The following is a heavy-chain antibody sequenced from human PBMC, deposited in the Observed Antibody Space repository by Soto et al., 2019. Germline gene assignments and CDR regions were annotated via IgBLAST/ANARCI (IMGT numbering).Heavy chain of an antibody. CDR1: SGSISSYY. Sequence: QVQLLQPGPRLVKPSETLSLTCTVASGSISSYYWSWLRQPPGKGLEGIGYAYYSGTTNYNSSLKSPVTISIDTSQNQFSLTLNSVTDADTAVYYCARTPFYYFGLATHLYYFDFWDQGALVTVSS. CDR2: AYYSGTT. V-gene: IGHV4-59*01. J-gene: IGHJ4*02. CDR3: ARTPFYYFGLATHLYYFDF. D-gene: IGHD3-10*01.